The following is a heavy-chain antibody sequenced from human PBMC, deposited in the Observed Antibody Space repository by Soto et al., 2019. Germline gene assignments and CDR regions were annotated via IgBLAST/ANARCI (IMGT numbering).Heavy chain of an antibody. CDR1: GFIFSTYA. V-gene: IGHV3-30*04. D-gene: IGHD3-22*01. J-gene: IGHJ3*02. Sequence: QVQLVESGGGVVQPGRSLRLSCAASGFIFSTYAMHWVRQAPGKGLEWVTFISYDGRNKYYADSVKDRFTISRDNSKNTLYLLMNSLRTEGTAVYYCAREYDSSGYGYDAFDIWGQGTMVTVSS. CDR3: AREYDSSGYGYDAFDI. CDR2: ISYDGRNK.